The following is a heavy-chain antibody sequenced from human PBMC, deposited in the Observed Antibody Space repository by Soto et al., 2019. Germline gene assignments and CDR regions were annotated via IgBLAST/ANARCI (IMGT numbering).Heavy chain of an antibody. J-gene: IGHJ6*02. Sequence: SVKVFCKASGGTFSSYAISWVRQAPGQGLEWMGGIIPIFGTANYAQKFQGRVTITADESTSTAYMELSSLRSEDTAVYYCARDRAGTHYYYGMDVWGQGTTVTVSS. CDR3: ARDRAGTHYYYGMDV. CDR2: IIPIFGTA. CDR1: GGTFSSYA. V-gene: IGHV1-69*13. D-gene: IGHD3-10*01.